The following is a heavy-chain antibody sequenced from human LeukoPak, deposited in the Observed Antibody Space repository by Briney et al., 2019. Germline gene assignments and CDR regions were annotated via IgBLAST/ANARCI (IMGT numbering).Heavy chain of an antibody. CDR3: ARDCDFWSGYSLGWDYYYGMDV. V-gene: IGHV4-34*01. CDR2: INHSGST. J-gene: IGHJ6*02. Sequence: SETLSLTCAVYGGSFSGYYWSWIRQPPGKGLEWIGEINHSGSTNYNPSLKSRVTISVDTSKNQFSLKLSSVTAADTAVYYCARDCDFWSGYSLGWDYYYGMDVWGQGTTVTVSS. D-gene: IGHD3-3*01. CDR1: GGSFSGYY.